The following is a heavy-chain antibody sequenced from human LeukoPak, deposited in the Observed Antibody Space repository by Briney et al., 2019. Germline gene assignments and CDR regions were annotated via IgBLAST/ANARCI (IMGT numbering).Heavy chain of an antibody. CDR3: AKDESDFPTAVAGY. D-gene: IGHD6-19*01. J-gene: IGHJ4*02. CDR1: GFTFSSYG. Sequence: GGSLRLSCAASGFTFSSYGMHWVRQAPGKGLEWVAVISYDGSNKYYADSVKGRFAISRDNSKNTLYLQMNSLTIEDTAVYYCAKDESDFPTAVAGYWGQGTLVTVSS. CDR2: ISYDGSNK. V-gene: IGHV3-30*18.